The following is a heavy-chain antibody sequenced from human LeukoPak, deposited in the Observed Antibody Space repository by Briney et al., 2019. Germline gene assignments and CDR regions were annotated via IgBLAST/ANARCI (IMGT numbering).Heavy chain of an antibody. J-gene: IGHJ4*02. D-gene: IGHD3-22*01. CDR1: GLTFSNFW. Sequence: GGSLRLFCAASGLTFSNFWMSWVRQAPGKGLEWVASIKQDGNEEYYVDSVKGRFTISRDNAKNSLYLQMNSLRAEDTAVYYCARDRWFDGSGYYLDYWGQGTLVAVSS. CDR3: ARDRWFDGSGYYLDY. CDR2: IKQDGNEE. V-gene: IGHV3-7*01.